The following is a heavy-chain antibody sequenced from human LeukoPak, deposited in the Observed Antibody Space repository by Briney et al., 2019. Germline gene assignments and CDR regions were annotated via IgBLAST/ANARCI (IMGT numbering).Heavy chain of an antibody. V-gene: IGHV4-39*01. CDR1: GGSISSTIHY. J-gene: IGHJ5*02. CDR2: MYYSVTT. CDR3: VTLDTTMFSFFDP. Sequence: SETLSLTCTVSGGSISSTIHYWGWIRQPPGKGLEWIGSMYYSVTTYYNPSLQSRVTISGDTSKIQFSLRLTSVTVADTAVYYCVTLDTTMFSFFDPWGQGTLVTVSS. D-gene: IGHD5-18*01.